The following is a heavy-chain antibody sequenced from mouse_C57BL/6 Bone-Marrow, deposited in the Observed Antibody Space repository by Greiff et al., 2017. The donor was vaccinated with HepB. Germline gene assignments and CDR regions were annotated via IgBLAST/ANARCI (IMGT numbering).Heavy chain of an antibody. V-gene: IGHV1-26*01. Sequence: EVQLQQSGPELVKPGASVKISCKASGYTFTDYYMNWVKQSHGKSLEWIGDINPNNGGTSYNQKFKGKATLTVDKSSSTAYMELRSLTSEDSAVYDCARGTSIPWAWFAYWGQGTLVTVSA. J-gene: IGHJ3*01. CDR1: GYTFTDYY. CDR3: ARGTSIPWAWFAY. D-gene: IGHD3-3*01. CDR2: INPNNGGT.